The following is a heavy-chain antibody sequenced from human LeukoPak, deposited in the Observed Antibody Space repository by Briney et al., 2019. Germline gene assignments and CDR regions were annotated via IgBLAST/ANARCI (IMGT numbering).Heavy chain of an antibody. CDR2: IYYSGST. Sequence: SETLSLTCTVSGGSINGYYWSWIRQPPGKGLEWIGYIYYSGSTNYNPSLKSRVTTLVDTSKSQFSLKLNSVTAADTAVYYCARVPYDSRGYPTGWFDPWGQGTLVTVSS. CDR1: GGSINGYY. CDR3: ARVPYDSRGYPTGWFDP. J-gene: IGHJ5*02. V-gene: IGHV4-59*08. D-gene: IGHD3-22*01.